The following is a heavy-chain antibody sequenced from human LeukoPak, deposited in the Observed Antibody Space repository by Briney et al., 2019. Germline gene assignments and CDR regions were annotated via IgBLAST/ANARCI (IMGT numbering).Heavy chain of an antibody. V-gene: IGHV1-58*02. CDR3: AASSMVLRVMHFES. Sequence: SVKVSCKASGFTLASSAMQWVRQARGQRLEWIGWIVEGSGNTNYAQKCQERVTITRDMSTSTAYMELSSRRSEETALYCFAASSMVLRVMHFESRDQGFLVTVSS. CDR1: GFTLASSA. J-gene: IGHJ4*02. CDR2: IVEGSGNT. D-gene: IGHD3-10*01.